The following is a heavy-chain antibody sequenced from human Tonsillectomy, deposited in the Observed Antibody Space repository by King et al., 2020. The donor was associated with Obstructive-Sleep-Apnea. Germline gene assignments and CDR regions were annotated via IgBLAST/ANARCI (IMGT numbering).Heavy chain of an antibody. Sequence: QLQESGPGLVKPSEELSLTCTVSGGSIGSSGYYWGWVRQSPGKGLEWVASISSSWSTTYNPSLKSLVTIPVDMSKNHFSLTLSAVTAADTAVYYCARGVAEGYSYDYFKGGGMDVWGQGTTVTVSS. CDR3: ARGVAEGYSYDYFKGGGMDV. D-gene: IGHD5-18*01. J-gene: IGHJ6*02. CDR2: ISSSWST. CDR1: GGSIGSSGYY. V-gene: IGHV4-39*02.